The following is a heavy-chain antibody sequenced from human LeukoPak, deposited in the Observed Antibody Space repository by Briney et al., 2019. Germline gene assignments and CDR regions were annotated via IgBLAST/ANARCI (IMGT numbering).Heavy chain of an antibody. CDR1: GGSISSGSYH. CDR3: ARGNFLGLRGVIITLLRPSTDGGRGFDY. V-gene: IGHV4-61*02. J-gene: IGHJ4*02. CDR2: ISTSGNT. Sequence: SETLSLTCSVSGGSISSGSYHWSWIRQPAGKGLEWIGRISTSGNTNYNPSLKSRVTISVDTSKNQFSLKLSSVTAADTAVYYCARGNFLGLRGVIITLLRPSTDGGRGFDYWGQGTLVTVSS. D-gene: IGHD3-10*01.